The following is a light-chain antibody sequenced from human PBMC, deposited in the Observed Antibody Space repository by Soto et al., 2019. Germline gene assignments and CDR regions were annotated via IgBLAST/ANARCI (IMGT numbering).Light chain of an antibody. V-gene: IGLV1-44*01. CDR3: AAWDDDLHVWL. CDR2: SSN. Sequence: QSVLTQPPSVSATPGQGVILSCSGGDSNIGSTAVNWYQQLPGTAPRLLIYSSNRRPSGVPDRISGSKSGTSASLAISGLQSEDEADYYCAAWDDDLHVWLFGGGTQLTVL. CDR1: DSNIGSTA. J-gene: IGLJ7*01.